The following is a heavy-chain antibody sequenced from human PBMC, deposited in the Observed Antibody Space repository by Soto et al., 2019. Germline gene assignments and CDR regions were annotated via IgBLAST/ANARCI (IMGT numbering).Heavy chain of an antibody. V-gene: IGHV3-30*18. CDR1: GFTFSSSG. D-gene: IGHD6-19*01. CDR2: TSFDGSSG. Sequence: SGGGVVQPGRSLRLSCAASGFTFSSSGMHWVRQAPGKGLEWVAVTSFDGSSGYYADSVRGRFTISRDNSNNTLYLQMNSLRAEDTAVYYCAKSPPAVAGYFDYWGQGTLVTVSS. CDR3: AKSPPAVAGYFDY. J-gene: IGHJ4*02.